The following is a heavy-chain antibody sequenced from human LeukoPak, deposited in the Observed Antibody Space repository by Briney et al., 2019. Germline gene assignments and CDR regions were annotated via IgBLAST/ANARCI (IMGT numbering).Heavy chain of an antibody. CDR2: IDPNTGGT. CDR3: ASLYDIVGTTVDY. CDR1: GYTFTSYG. D-gene: IGHD1-26*01. V-gene: IGHV1-2*06. Sequence: ASVKVSCKASGYTFTSYGTNWVRQAPGQGLEWMGRIDPNTGGTKSAKNFQGRVTMTRDTSISTAYMALSGLRSDDTAVYYCASLYDIVGTTVDYWGQGTLVTVSS. J-gene: IGHJ4*02.